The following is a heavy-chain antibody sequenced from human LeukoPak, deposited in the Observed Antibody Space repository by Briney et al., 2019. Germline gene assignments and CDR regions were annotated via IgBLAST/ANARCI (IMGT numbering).Heavy chain of an antibody. CDR1: GGSISSYY. Sequence: SETLSLTWTVSGGSISSYYWSWIRQPPGKGLEWSGYIYYSGSTNYNPSLKSRVTISVDTSKNQCSLKLSSVTAADTAVYYGSRHARDSYYPDCWGEGTLVTVSS. CDR3: SRHARDSYYPDC. J-gene: IGHJ4*02. CDR2: IYYSGST. D-gene: IGHD3-10*01. V-gene: IGHV4-59*08.